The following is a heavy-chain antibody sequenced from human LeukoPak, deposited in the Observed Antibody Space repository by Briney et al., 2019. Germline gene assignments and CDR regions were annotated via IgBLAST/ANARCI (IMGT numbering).Heavy chain of an antibody. J-gene: IGHJ4*02. D-gene: IGHD4-17*01. Sequence: PSETLSLTCTVSGGSISSYYWSWIRQPPGKGLEWIGYIYYSGSTNSNPSLKSRVTISVDTSKNQFSLELSSVTAADTAVYYCARHSPVTTVTFTPPFDYWGLGTLVTVSP. CDR3: ARHSPVTTVTFTPPFDY. CDR2: IYYSGST. V-gene: IGHV4-59*08. CDR1: GGSISSYY.